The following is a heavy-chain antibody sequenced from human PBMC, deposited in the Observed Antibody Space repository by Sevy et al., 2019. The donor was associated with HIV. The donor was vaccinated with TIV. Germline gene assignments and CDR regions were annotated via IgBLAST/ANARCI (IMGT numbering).Heavy chain of an antibody. CDR1: GFTFSSYA. V-gene: IGHV3-30-3*01. Sequence: GGFLRLSCAASGFTFSSYAMHWVRQAPGKGLEWVAVISYDGSNKYYADSVKGRFTISRDNSKNTLYLQMNSLRAEDTAVYYCARDLRSDYWGQGTLVTVSS. CDR2: ISYDGSNK. CDR3: ARDLRSDY. J-gene: IGHJ4*02.